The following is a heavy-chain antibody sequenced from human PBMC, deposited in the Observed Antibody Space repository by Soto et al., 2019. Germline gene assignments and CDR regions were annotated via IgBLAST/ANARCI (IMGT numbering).Heavy chain of an antibody. CDR1: GYSFTSYW. CDR2: IYPGDSDT. J-gene: IGHJ6*02. D-gene: IGHD6-19*01. V-gene: IGHV5-51*01. Sequence: GESLKISCKGSGYSFTSYWIGWVRQMPGKGLEWMGIIYPGDSDTRYRPSFQGQVTISADKSISTAYLQWSSLKASDSAMYYCARHGSSGWGAGYYYGMDVWGQGTTVTVPS. CDR3: ARHGSSGWGAGYYYGMDV.